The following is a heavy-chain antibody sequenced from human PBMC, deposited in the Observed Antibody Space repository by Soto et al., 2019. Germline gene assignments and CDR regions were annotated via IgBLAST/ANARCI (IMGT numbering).Heavy chain of an antibody. CDR2: INHSGST. V-gene: IGHV4-34*01. Sequence: SETLSLTCAVFGGSFSGYYWNWIRQPPGKGLEWIGEINHSGSTNYYWSLKSRVTISVDTSRNQFSLKLSSVTAADTAVYYCARGRRLRGVRSGFYYWYYYYYYGMYFWGQGTSVTVSS. CDR3: ARGRRLRGVRSGFYYWYYYYYYGMYF. CDR1: GGSFSGYY. J-gene: IGHJ6*02. D-gene: IGHD3-22*01.